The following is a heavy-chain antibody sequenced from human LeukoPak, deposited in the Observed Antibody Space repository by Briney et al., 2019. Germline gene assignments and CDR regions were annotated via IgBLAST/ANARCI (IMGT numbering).Heavy chain of an antibody. CDR3: SIQLWHDAFDI. Sequence: GGSLRLSCAASGLTFSSYAMSWVRQAPGKGLEWVSSISGSGDSTHYADSVKGRFTISRDNSKNTLYLQMNSLRAEDTAVYYCSIQLWHDAFDIWGQGTMVTVSS. J-gene: IGHJ3*02. D-gene: IGHD5-18*01. V-gene: IGHV3-23*01. CDR2: ISGSGDST. CDR1: GLTFSSYA.